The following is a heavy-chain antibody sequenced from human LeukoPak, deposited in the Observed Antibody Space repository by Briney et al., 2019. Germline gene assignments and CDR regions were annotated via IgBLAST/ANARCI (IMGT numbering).Heavy chain of an antibody. Sequence: GGSLRLSCAASGFTFSSYEMNWVRQAPGKGLEWVSYISSSGSTIYYADSVKGRFTISRDNSKNTLYLQMNSLRSEDTAVYYCALVGCSGGSCYSGYYYYYYMDVWGKGTTVTVSS. J-gene: IGHJ6*03. CDR2: ISSSGSTI. D-gene: IGHD2-15*01. CDR3: ALVGCSGGSCYSGYYYYYYMDV. V-gene: IGHV3-48*03. CDR1: GFTFSSYE.